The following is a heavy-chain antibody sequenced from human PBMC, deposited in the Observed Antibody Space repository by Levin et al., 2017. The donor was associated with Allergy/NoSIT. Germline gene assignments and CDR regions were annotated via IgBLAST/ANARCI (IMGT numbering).Heavy chain of an antibody. J-gene: IGHJ4*02. D-gene: IGHD3-10*01. CDR1: GGSISSGGYY. CDR2: IYYSGST. V-gene: IGHV4-31*03. CDR3: ARTPTMVRGAGQSYYFDY. Sequence: LRLSCTVSGGSISSGGYYWSWIRQHPGKGLEWIGYIYYSGSTYYNPSLKSRVTISVDTSKNQFSLKLSSVTAADTAVYYCARTPTMVRGAGQSYYFDYWGQGTLVTVSS.